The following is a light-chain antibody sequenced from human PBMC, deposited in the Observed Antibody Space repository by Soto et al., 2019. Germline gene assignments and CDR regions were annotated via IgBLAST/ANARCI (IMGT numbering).Light chain of an antibody. V-gene: IGKV1-5*03. J-gene: IGKJ3*01. CDR3: QQYNSYIFT. Sequence: DIQMTQSPSTLSASXXDRVTITCRASQSISSWLAWYQQKPGKAPKLLIYKASSLESGVPSRFSGSGSGTEFTLTISSLQPDDFATYYCQQYNSYIFTFGPGTKVDIK. CDR2: KAS. CDR1: QSISSW.